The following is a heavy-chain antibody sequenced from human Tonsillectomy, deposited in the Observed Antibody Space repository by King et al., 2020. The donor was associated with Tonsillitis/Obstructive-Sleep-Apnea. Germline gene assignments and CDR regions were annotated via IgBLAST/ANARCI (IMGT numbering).Heavy chain of an antibody. CDR3: ARAYYYDSSGYYRLFDS. Sequence: VQLQQWGARLLKPSETLSLTCAVYGGSFSGYYWSWIRQPPGKGLEWIGEINHSGGTNYNPSLKSRVTISVDTSKNQFSLKLSSVTAADTAVYYCARAYYYDSSGYYRLFDSWGQGTLVTVSA. V-gene: IGHV4-34*01. CDR1: GGSFSGYY. CDR2: INHSGGT. J-gene: IGHJ4*02. D-gene: IGHD3-22*01.